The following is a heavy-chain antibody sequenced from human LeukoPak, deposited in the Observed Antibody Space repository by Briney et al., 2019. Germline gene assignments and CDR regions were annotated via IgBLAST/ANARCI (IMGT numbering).Heavy chain of an antibody. D-gene: IGHD3-22*01. V-gene: IGHV3-30*03. J-gene: IGHJ4*02. Sequence: GGSLRLSCAASGFTFSSYGMHWVRQAPGKGLEWVAVISYDGSNKYYADSVKGRFTISRDNSKNTLYLQMNSLRAEDTAVYYCAREGDYYDSSGYYLDYWGQGTLVTVSS. CDR3: AREGDYYDSSGYYLDY. CDR1: GFTFSSYG. CDR2: ISYDGSNK.